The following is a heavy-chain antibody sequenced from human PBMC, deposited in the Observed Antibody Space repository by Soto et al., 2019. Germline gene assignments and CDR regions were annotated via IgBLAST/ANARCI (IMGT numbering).Heavy chain of an antibody. D-gene: IGHD1-1*01. CDR1: GYAFTTYG. CDR3: ARGRYGDY. CDR2: ISAPNGNT. Sequence: QVHLVQSGAEVKKPGASVKVSCKGSGYAFTTYGITWVRQAPGQGLEWMGWISAPNGNTNYAQKLQGRVTVTRATSTSTAYMALRSLRSDDTAVYYCARGRYGDYWGQGALVTVSS. J-gene: IGHJ4*02. V-gene: IGHV1-18*01.